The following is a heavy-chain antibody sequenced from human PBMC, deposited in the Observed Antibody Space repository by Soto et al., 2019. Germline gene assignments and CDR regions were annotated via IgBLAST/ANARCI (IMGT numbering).Heavy chain of an antibody. D-gene: IGHD5-12*01. J-gene: IGHJ4*02. V-gene: IGHV3-72*01. Sequence: EVQLVESGGGLVQPGGSLRLSCAASGFTFSDHYMDWVRQPPGKGLEWVGRIRKKANSYTTEYAESVKGRFTISRDDSKNSRYLQMNSLKTEDTAVYYCARVVLVATSYYFDYWGQGTLVTVSS. CDR2: IRKKANSYTT. CDR1: GFTFSDHY. CDR3: ARVVLVATSYYFDY.